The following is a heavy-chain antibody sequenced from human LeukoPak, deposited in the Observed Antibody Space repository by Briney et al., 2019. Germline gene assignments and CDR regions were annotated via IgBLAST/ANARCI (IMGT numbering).Heavy chain of an antibody. Sequence: PGGSLRLSCAASGFTVSSNYMSWVRQAPGKGLEWVSAISGSGGSTYYADSVKGRFTISRDNSKNTLYLQMNSLRAEDTAVYYCAKDGMGSSSWYRYSWFDPWGQGTLVTVSS. J-gene: IGHJ5*02. V-gene: IGHV3-23*01. CDR3: AKDGMGSSSWYRYSWFDP. CDR1: GFTVSSNY. CDR2: ISGSGGST. D-gene: IGHD6-13*01.